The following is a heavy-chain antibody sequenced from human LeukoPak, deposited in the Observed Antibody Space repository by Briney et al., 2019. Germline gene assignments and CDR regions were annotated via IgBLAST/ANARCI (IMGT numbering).Heavy chain of an antibody. Sequence: ASVKVSCKVSGYTLTELSIHWVRQAPGKGLEWMGGFDPEDGETIYAQKFQGRVTMTEDTSTDTAYMELSSLRSEDTAVYYCATAARYYYGSGRYAFDIWGQGTMVTVSS. J-gene: IGHJ3*02. V-gene: IGHV1-24*01. CDR1: GYTLTELS. D-gene: IGHD3-10*01. CDR3: ATAARYYYGSGRYAFDI. CDR2: FDPEDGET.